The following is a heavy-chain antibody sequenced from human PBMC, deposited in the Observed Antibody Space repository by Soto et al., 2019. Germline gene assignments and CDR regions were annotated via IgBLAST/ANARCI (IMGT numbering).Heavy chain of an antibody. CDR2: IYFSGST. D-gene: IGHD3-22*01. CDR1: GASVSSYY. Sequence: PSETLSLTCXVSGASVSSYYWSWIRQPPGKGLEWIGYIYFSGSTKYNPSLMSRGTISVDKSKNQFSLKLSSVTAADTAVYYCAKSYDSSGYYYGVDVWGQGTTVTVSS. J-gene: IGHJ6*02. V-gene: IGHV4-59*02. CDR3: AKSYDSSGYYYGVDV.